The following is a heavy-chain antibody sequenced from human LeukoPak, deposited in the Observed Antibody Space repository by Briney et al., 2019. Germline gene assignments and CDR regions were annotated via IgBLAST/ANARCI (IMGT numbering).Heavy chain of an antibody. CDR1: GFTFSSYW. CDR2: IKQDGSEK. V-gene: IGHV3-7*01. D-gene: IGHD4-17*01. J-gene: IGHJ6*03. Sequence: PGGSLRLSCAASGFTFSSYWMSWVRQAPGKGLEWVANIKQDGSEKYYVDPVKGRFTISRDNAKNSLYLQMNSLRAEDTAVYYCARDGDYYYYYMDVWGKGTTVTVSS. CDR3: ARDGDYYYYYMDV.